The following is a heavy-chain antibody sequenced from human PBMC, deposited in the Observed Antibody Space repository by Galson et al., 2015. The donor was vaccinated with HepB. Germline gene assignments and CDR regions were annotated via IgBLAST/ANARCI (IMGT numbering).Heavy chain of an antibody. D-gene: IGHD4-17*01. CDR3: ARDSSTVTTFSYYYYMDV. CDR2: INPSGGST. V-gene: IGHV1-46*03. J-gene: IGHJ6*03. Sequence: SVKVSCKASGYTFTSYYMHWVRQAPGQGLEWMGIINPSGGSTSYAQKFQGRVTMTRDTSTSTVYMELSSLRSEDTAVYYCARDSSTVTTFSYYYYMDVWGKGTTVTVSS. CDR1: GYTFTSYY.